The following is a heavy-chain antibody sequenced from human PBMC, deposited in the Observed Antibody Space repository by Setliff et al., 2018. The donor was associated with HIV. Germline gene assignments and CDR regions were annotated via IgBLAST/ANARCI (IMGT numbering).Heavy chain of an antibody. CDR1: GFTFSVYG. CDR3: ARPLLRTNTVYGILGNWFDS. J-gene: IGHJ5*01. Sequence: SLRLSCAASGFTFSVYGMHWVRQAPGKGLEWVAVIWNNGGDKYYADSVKGRFTTSRDNSKNTLYLQMNSLRAEDTAVYYCARPLLRTNTVYGILGNWFDSWGRGTLVTVSS. V-gene: IGHV3-33*01. D-gene: IGHD2-8*01. CDR2: IWNNGGDK.